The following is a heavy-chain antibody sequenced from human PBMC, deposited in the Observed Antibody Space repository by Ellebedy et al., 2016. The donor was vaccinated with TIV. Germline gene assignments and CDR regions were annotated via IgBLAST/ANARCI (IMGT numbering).Heavy chain of an antibody. CDR2: INPNSGGT. Sequence: AASVKVSCKASGYTFSDYYIHWVRQAPGQGLEWVGWINPNSGGTNSPQRFQGRVTMTRDTSINTVYMELRSLRSDDTAVYFCARDSSSWYRALDRGVAEYWGQGTQVTVSS. D-gene: IGHD6-13*01. CDR1: GYTFSDYY. V-gene: IGHV1-2*02. J-gene: IGHJ4*02. CDR3: ARDSSSWYRALDRGVAEY.